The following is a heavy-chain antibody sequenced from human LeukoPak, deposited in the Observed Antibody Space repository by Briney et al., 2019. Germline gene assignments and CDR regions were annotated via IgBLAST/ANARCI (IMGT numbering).Heavy chain of an antibody. CDR1: GFTFSSYS. J-gene: IGHJ4*02. CDR3: AKGGSKAPDY. CDR2: IHSDGSST. V-gene: IGHV3-74*01. Sequence: PGGSLRLSCAASGFTFSSYSMNWVRQAPGKGLEWVSRIHSDGSSTTYADSVKGRFTISRDNAKNTLYLQMNSLTAEDTAVYYCAKGGSKAPDYWGQGTLVTVSS. D-gene: IGHD4-11*01.